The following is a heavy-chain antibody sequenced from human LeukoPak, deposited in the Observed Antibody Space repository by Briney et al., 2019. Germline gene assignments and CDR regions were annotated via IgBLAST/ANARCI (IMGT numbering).Heavy chain of an antibody. CDR2: ISWDGYSI. CDR1: GFSFEDYA. V-gene: IGHV3-9*01. Sequence: GGSLRLSCVGTGFSFEDYAMHWVRQVPGKGLECVSGISWDGYSIGYADSVKGRFIISRDNAKNSLYLEMNSLRVEDTALYYCAKAWYYYNTSAYPFDSRGQGTLVTVSS. J-gene: IGHJ4*02. CDR3: AKAWYYYNTSAYPFDS. D-gene: IGHD3-22*01.